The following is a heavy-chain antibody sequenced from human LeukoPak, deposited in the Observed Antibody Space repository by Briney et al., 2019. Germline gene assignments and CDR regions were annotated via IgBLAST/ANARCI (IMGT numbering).Heavy chain of an antibody. J-gene: IGHJ5*02. D-gene: IGHD3-22*01. Sequence: ASVKVSCKASGYTFTSYGISWVRQAPGQGLEWMGWISAYNGNTNYAQKLQGRVTMTTDTSTSTAYMELRSLRPDDTAVYYCASSYYYDSSGLSPIDPWGQGTLVTVSS. CDR1: GYTFTSYG. CDR2: ISAYNGNT. CDR3: ASSYYYDSSGLSPIDP. V-gene: IGHV1-18*01.